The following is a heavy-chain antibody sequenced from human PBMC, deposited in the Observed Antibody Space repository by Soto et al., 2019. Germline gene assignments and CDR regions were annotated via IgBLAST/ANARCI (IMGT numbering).Heavy chain of an antibody. V-gene: IGHV4-61*01. CDR1: GGSVSSGSYY. D-gene: IGHD5-12*01. Sequence: SQTLSLTCTVAGGSVSSGSYYWSWIRQHPGKGLEWIGYIYYSGSTNYNPSLKSRVTVSVDTSKNQFSLKLSSVTAADTAVYYCGRADSGYDYWIVDYWGQGTLVTVSS. CDR3: GRADSGYDYWIVDY. CDR2: IYYSGST. J-gene: IGHJ4*02.